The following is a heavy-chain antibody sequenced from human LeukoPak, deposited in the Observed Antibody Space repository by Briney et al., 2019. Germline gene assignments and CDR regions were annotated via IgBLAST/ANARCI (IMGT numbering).Heavy chain of an antibody. V-gene: IGHV1-24*01. CDR1: GYTLTELS. CDR2: FDPEDGET. J-gene: IGHJ3*02. Sequence: ASVKVSCKVSGYTLTELSMHWVRPAPGKGLEWMGGFDPEDGETIYAQKFQGRVTMTEDTSTDTAYMELSRLRSEDTAVYYCATSHLGIAAAGPANDAFDIWGQGTMVTVSS. D-gene: IGHD6-13*01. CDR3: ATSHLGIAAAGPANDAFDI.